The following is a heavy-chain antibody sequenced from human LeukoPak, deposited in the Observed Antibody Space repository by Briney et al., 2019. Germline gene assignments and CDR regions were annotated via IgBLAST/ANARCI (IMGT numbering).Heavy chain of an antibody. CDR1: GGTFSSYA. CDR2: IIPIFGTA. J-gene: IGHJ4*02. D-gene: IGHD2-2*03. CDR3: ARGGYGYCSSTSCTTNY. V-gene: IGHV1-69*13. Sequence: ASVKVSCKASGGTFSSYAISWVRQAPGQGLEWMGGIIPIFGTANYAQKFQGRVTITADESTSTAYMELSSLRSEDTAVYYYARGGYGYCSSTSCTTNYWGQGTLVTVSS.